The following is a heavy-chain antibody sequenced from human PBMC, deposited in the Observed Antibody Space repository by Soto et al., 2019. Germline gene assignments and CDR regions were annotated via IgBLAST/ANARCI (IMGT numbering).Heavy chain of an antibody. J-gene: IGHJ5*02. D-gene: IGHD2-15*01. V-gene: IGHV3-30-3*01. CDR2: ISYDGSNK. Sequence: EGSLILSCAASGFTFSSDAMHWVRQAPGKGLEWVAVISYDGSNKYYADSVKGRFTISRDNSKNTLYLQMNSLRAEDTAVYYCARHKPTYCSGGSCYPNNWFDPWGQGTLVTVSS. CDR3: ARHKPTYCSGGSCYPNNWFDP. CDR1: GFTFSSDA.